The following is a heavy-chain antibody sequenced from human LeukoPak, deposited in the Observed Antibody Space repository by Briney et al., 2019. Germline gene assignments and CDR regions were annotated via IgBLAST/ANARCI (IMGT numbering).Heavy chain of an antibody. CDR1: GGSFSVYY. D-gene: IGHD3-3*01. V-gene: IGHV4-34*01. CDR2: INHSGST. Sequence: SETLSLTCAVYGGSFSVYYWSWIRQPQGKGLEWIGEINHSGSTNYNPSLKSRVTISVDTSKNQFSLKLSSVTAADTAVYYCARDGFGRFLEWLFRPSDYWGQGTLVTVSS. J-gene: IGHJ4*02. CDR3: ARDGFGRFLEWLFRPSDY.